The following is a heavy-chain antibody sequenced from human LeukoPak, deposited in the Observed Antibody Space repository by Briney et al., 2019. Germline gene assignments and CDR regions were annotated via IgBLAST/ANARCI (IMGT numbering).Heavy chain of an antibody. V-gene: IGHV7-4-1*02. D-gene: IGHD3-22*01. CDR2: IDPNSGNP. CDR3: ARLHYDSSGFSLLGY. J-gene: IGHJ4*02. Sequence: ASVKVSCKASGYTFSIYTLHWVRQAPGQGLEWMGWIDPNSGNPTYAQGFTGRFVFSSDTSVTTAYLQISSLKAEDTAVYFCARLHYDSSGFSLLGYWGQGTLVTVSS. CDR1: GYTFSIYT.